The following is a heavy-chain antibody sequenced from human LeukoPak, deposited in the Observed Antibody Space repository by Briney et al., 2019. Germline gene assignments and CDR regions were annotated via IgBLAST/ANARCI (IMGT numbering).Heavy chain of an antibody. CDR2: IYYSGST. J-gene: IGHJ6*02. D-gene: IGHD6-19*01. Sequence: SETLSLTCTVSGGSISSYYWSWIRQPPGKGLEWIGYIYYSGSTNYNPSLKSRDTISVDTSKNQFSLKLSSVTAADTAVYYCARDSSGWSYGMDVWGQGTTVTVSS. V-gene: IGHV4-59*01. CDR3: ARDSSGWSYGMDV. CDR1: GGSISSYY.